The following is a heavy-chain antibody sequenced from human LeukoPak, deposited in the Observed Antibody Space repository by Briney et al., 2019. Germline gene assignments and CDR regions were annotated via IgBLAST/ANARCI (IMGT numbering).Heavy chain of an antibody. D-gene: IGHD6-13*01. CDR2: IIPIFGTA. CDR1: GGTFSSYA. V-gene: IGHV1-69*13. J-gene: IGHJ4*02. CDR3: ARTSAAAGGGFDY. Sequence: SVKVSCKASGGTFSSYAISWVRQAPGQGLEWMGGIIPIFGTANYAQKSQGRVTITADESTSTAYMELSSLRSEDTAVYYCARTSAAAGGGFDYWGQGTLVTVSS.